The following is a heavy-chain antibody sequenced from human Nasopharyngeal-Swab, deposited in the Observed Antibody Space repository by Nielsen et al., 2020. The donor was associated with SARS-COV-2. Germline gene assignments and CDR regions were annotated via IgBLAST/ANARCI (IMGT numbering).Heavy chain of an antibody. J-gene: IGHJ4*02. CDR1: RFTFSSYA. V-gene: IGHV3-30-3*01. Sequence: SLKISCAASRFTFSSYAMHWVRQAPGKGLEWVAVISYDGSNKYYADSVKGRFTISRDNSKNTLYLQMNSLRAEDTAVYYCATRGEMATSDFDYWGQGTLVTVSS. CDR3: ATRGEMATSDFDY. CDR2: ISYDGSNK. D-gene: IGHD5-24*01.